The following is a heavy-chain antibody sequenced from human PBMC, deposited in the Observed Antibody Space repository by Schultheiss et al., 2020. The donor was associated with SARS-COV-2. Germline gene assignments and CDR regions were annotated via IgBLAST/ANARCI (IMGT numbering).Heavy chain of an antibody. CDR1: GGSISSYY. V-gene: IGHV4-59*08. J-gene: IGHJ3*02. CDR2: IYYSGST. D-gene: IGHD6-19*01. CDR3: ARHPRLWLDDAFDI. Sequence: SETLSLTCTVSGGSISSYYWSWIRQPAGKGLEWIGYIYYSGSTNYNPSLKSRVTISVDTSKNQFSLKLSSVTAADTAVYYCARHPRLWLDDAFDIWGQGTMVTVSS.